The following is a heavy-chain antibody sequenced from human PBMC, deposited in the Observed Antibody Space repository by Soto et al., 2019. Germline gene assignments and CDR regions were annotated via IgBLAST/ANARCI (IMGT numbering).Heavy chain of an antibody. CDR1: GFTVSSNY. D-gene: IGHD3-10*01. V-gene: IGHV3-53*04. CDR2: IYSGGST. CDR3: ARTITSYGSGRPIDWFDP. J-gene: IGHJ5*02. Sequence: PGGSLRLSCAASGFTVSSNYMSWVRQAPGKGLEWVSVIYSGGSTYYADSVKGRFTISRHNSKNTLYLQMNSLRAEDTAVYYCARTITSYGSGRPIDWFDPWGQGTLVTVSS.